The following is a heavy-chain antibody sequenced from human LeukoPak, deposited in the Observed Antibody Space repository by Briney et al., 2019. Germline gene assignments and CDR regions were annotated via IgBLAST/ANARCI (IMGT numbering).Heavy chain of an antibody. CDR1: GYSISGGYY. CDR3: TRDRSALDT. Sequence: SETLSLTCTVSGYSISGGYYWGWIRQPPGKGLEWIGSIYHSGSTYYNPSLKSRVTISVDTSKNQFSLKLSSVTAADAAVYYCTRDRSALDTWGQGTMVTVSS. CDR2: IYHSGST. J-gene: IGHJ3*02. V-gene: IGHV4-38-2*02.